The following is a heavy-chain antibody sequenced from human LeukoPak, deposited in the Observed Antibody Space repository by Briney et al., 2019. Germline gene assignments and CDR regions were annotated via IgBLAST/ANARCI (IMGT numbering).Heavy chain of an antibody. V-gene: IGHV5-51*01. D-gene: IGHD3-22*01. CDR3: STRAFSDTSPVA. J-gene: IGHJ5*02. Sequence: GEFLKISCKHSGYNFASQWIGWVRQMPGKGLEWMGIINPGSSDIVYTPSFQGQVSFSADKSTSTVFLQWGSLKASDTAMYYCSTRAFSDTSPVAWGQGTLVTVSS. CDR1: GYNFASQW. CDR2: INPGSSDI.